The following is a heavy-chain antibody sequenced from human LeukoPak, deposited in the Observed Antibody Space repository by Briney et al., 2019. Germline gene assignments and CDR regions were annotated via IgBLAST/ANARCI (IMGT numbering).Heavy chain of an antibody. Sequence: PSETLSLTCTVSGGSISSYYWSWIRQPPGKGLEWIGYIYYSGSTNHDPSLKSRVTISVDTSKNQFSLKLSSVTAADTAVYYCARGATGGYDFWSGYYMSFDYWGQGTLVTVSS. CDR3: ARGATGGYDFWSGYYMSFDY. D-gene: IGHD3-3*01. V-gene: IGHV4-59*01. CDR1: GGSISSYY. CDR2: IYYSGST. J-gene: IGHJ4*02.